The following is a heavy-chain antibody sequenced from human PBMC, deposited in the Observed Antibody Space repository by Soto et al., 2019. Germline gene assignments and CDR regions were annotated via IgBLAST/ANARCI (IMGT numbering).Heavy chain of an antibody. J-gene: IGHJ4*02. CDR2: ISTYNGNT. D-gene: IGHD2-2*01. Sequence: SVKVTCKASGYPFNSHYICSLRQAPGQGLEWIGWISTYNGNTNYVPKFQGRITMTTDTSTSTAYMDLRSLRSDDTALYFGARDTSNFFDFWGQGSPVTVSS. V-gene: IGHV1-18*04. CDR1: GYPFNSHY. CDR3: ARDTSNFFDF.